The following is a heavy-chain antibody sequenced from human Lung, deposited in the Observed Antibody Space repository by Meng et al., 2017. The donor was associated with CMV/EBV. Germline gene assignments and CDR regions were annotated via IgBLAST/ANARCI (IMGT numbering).Heavy chain of an antibody. Sequence: SXXXSCXASGGTFSSYAISWVRQAPGQGLEWMGGIIPIFGTANYAQKFQGRVTITTDESTSTAYMELSSLRSEDTAVYYCAREECSSTSCYGWVDPWGQGTLVTVSS. J-gene: IGHJ5*02. CDR2: IIPIFGTA. V-gene: IGHV1-69*05. D-gene: IGHD2-2*01. CDR1: GGTFSSYA. CDR3: AREECSSTSCYGWVDP.